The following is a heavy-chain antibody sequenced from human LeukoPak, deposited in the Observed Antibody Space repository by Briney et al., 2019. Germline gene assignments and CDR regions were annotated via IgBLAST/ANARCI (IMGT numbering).Heavy chain of an antibody. J-gene: IGHJ4*02. V-gene: IGHV3-30*04. Sequence: GRSLRLSCAASGFTFSSYAMHWVRQAPGKGLEWVAVISYDGSNKYYADSVKGRFTISRDNSKNTLYLQMNSLRAEDTAVYYCARDYYGSGGYFGRFDYWGQGTLVTVSS. CDR1: GFTFSSYA. D-gene: IGHD3-10*01. CDR3: ARDYYGSGGYFGRFDY. CDR2: ISYDGSNK.